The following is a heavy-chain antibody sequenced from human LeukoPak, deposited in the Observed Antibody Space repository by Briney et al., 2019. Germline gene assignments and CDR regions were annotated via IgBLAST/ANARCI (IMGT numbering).Heavy chain of an antibody. CDR2: IYYSGST. J-gene: IGHJ3*02. V-gene: IGHV4-30-4*08. Sequence: SQTLSLTCTVSGGSISSGDYYWRWIRQPPGKGLEWIGYIYYSGSTYYNPSLKSRVTISVDTSKNQFSLKLSSVTAADTAVYYCARVEDYYDSSRAFDIWGQGTMVTVSS. CDR1: GGSISSGDYY. CDR3: ARVEDYYDSSRAFDI. D-gene: IGHD3-22*01.